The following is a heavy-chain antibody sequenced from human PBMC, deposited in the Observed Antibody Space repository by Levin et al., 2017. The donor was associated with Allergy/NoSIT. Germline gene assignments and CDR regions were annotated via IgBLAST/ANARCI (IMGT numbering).Heavy chain of an antibody. Sequence: GGSLRLSCAASGFTFSSYAMHWVRQAPGKGLEWVAVISYDGSNKYYADSVKGRFTISRDNSKNTLYLQMNSLRAEDTAVYYCASMGTVTTRGNAFDIWGQGTMVTVSS. CDR2: ISYDGSNK. D-gene: IGHD4-17*01. CDR3: ASMGTVTTRGNAFDI. J-gene: IGHJ3*02. CDR1: GFTFSSYA. V-gene: IGHV3-30*04.